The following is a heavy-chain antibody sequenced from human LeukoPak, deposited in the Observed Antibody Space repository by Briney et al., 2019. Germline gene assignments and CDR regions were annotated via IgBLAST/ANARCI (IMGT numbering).Heavy chain of an antibody. D-gene: IGHD3-3*01. CDR2: IKQDGSEK. CDR1: GFTFSSYW. V-gene: IGHV3-7*01. CDR3: ASITIFGVVPGGFDP. Sequence: PGGSLRLSCAASGFTFSSYWMRWVRQAPGKGLEWVANIKQDGSEKYYVDSVKGRFTISRDNAKNSLYLQMNSLRAEDTAVYYCASITIFGVVPGGFDPWGQGTLVTVSS. J-gene: IGHJ5*02.